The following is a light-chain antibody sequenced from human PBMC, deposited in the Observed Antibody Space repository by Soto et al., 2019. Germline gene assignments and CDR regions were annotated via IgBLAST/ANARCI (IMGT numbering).Light chain of an antibody. Sequence: EIVLTQSPGTLSLSPGERATLSCRASQSVKSNNLAWYQQTPGQGPRLLIYGASSMATGIPDRFSGSGSGTDFNLTITRVEPEDFALYYCQQYGSPALSFGGGTKVEI. CDR1: QSVKSNN. CDR2: GAS. V-gene: IGKV3-20*01. J-gene: IGKJ4*02. CDR3: QQYGSPALS.